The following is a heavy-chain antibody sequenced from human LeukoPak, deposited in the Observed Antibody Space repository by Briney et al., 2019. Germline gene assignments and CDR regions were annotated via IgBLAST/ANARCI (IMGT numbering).Heavy chain of an antibody. J-gene: IGHJ4*02. V-gene: IGHV3-23*01. CDR2: IGGSGDTT. CDR3: AKCSSGSYYSSGDF. Sequence: PGGSLRLSCAVSGFTFSAYAMAWVRQAPGKGLEWVSSIGGSGDTTYYADSVKGRFTISRDTSENTLYLQMNSLTAEDAAVYYCAKCSSGSYYSSGDFWGQGTLVTVSS. CDR1: GFTFSAYA. D-gene: IGHD2-15*01.